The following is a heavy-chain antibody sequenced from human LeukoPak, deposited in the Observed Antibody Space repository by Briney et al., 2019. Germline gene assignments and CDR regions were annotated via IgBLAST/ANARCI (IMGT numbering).Heavy chain of an antibody. CDR2: MNPNSGNT. Sequence: ASVKFSCKASGYTFTDYDINWVRQATGQGLEWMGWMNPNSGNTGCTQKFQGRVTMTRNTSISTAYMELSSLRSEDTAVYYCARAELRYFDWPPGDYWGQGTLVTVSS. CDR1: GYTFTDYD. J-gene: IGHJ4*02. D-gene: IGHD3-9*01. V-gene: IGHV1-8*01. CDR3: ARAELRYFDWPPGDY.